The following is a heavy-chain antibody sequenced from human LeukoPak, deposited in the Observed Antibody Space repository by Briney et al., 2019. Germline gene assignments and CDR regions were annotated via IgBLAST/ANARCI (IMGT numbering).Heavy chain of an antibody. CDR1: GFTFSDYF. CDR2: ISGRGSTI. Sequence: GGSLRLSCAASGFTFSDYFMSWIRQAPGKGLEWVSYISGRGSTIYYADSVKGRFTISRDNSKNTLYLQMNSLRAEDTAVYYCAKDPRTGTTFSATAAFDIWGQGTMVTVSS. V-gene: IGHV3-11*01. J-gene: IGHJ3*02. CDR3: AKDPRTGTTFSATAAFDI. D-gene: IGHD1-7*01.